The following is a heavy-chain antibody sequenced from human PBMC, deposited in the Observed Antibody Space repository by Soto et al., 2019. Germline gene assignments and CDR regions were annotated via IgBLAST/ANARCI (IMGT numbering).Heavy chain of an antibody. Sequence: QVQLVESGGGVVQPGRSLRLSCAASGFTFSSYGMHWVRQAPGKGLEWVAIVSYDGCNKYYTDSVKGRFTISRDNSRNTLYLQMNSLRADDTAVYYCAKALGELSPESYDYWGQGTLVTVSS. J-gene: IGHJ4*02. D-gene: IGHD3-16*02. CDR2: VSYDGCNK. V-gene: IGHV3-30*18. CDR1: GFTFSSYG. CDR3: AKALGELSPESYDY.